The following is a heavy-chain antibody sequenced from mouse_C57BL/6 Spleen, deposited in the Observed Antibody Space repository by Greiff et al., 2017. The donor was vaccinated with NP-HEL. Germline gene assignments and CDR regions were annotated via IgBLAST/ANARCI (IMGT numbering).Heavy chain of an antibody. V-gene: IGHV1-39*01. D-gene: IGHD2-12*01. CDR1: GYSFTDYN. CDR3: ASAPHHCYEYGGFAY. J-gene: IGHJ3*01. CDR2: INPNYGTT. Sequence: EVQLQQSGPELVKPGASVKLSCKASGYSFTDYNMNWVKQSHGKSLEWIGAINPNYGTTSYNQKFKGKATLTVDQSSSTAYMQLNSLTSEDSAVYYCASAPHHCYEYGGFAYWGQGTLVTVSA.